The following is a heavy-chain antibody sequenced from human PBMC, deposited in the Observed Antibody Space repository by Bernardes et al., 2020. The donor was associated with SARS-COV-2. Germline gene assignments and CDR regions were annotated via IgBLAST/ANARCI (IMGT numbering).Heavy chain of an antibody. Sequence: SETLSLTCAVDFGSFAGYHWSWIRQPPGKDLEWIGEINHRRNTFYNPSLKSRVVISLDTSKNQLSLNLTSVTAADTAVYYCATGSFATRWGTDTWGQGTPVIVSS. D-gene: IGHD1-7*01. CDR1: FGSFAGYH. V-gene: IGHV4-34*01. J-gene: IGHJ5*02. CDR3: ATGSFATRWGTDT. CDR2: INHRRNT.